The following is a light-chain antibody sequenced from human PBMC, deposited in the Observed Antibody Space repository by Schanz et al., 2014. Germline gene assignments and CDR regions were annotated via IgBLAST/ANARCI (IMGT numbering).Light chain of an antibody. CDR1: QSVSTN. V-gene: IGKV3-15*01. J-gene: IGKJ2*01. CDR3: QQFKNWPRT. CDR2: DAS. Sequence: EIVMTQSPGTLSVSPGERVTLSCRASQSVSTNLAWYQKKPGQAPRLLIYDASTRATGIPARFSGSGSGTYFTLTISSLQSEDFALYYCQQFKNWPRTFGQGTKLEIK.